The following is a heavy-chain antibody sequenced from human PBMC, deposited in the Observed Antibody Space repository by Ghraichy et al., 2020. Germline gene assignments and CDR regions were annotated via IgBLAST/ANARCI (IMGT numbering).Heavy chain of an antibody. Sequence: GESLNISCAASRFTFSTYAMHWVRQAPGNGLEWVAVISYDGSNKYFADSVKGRFTISRDNSKNTLYLQMNSLRAEDAAVYYCARETFDSSGYYSNYWYFDLWGRGTLVTVST. CDR3: ARETFDSSGYYSNYWYFDL. J-gene: IGHJ2*01. V-gene: IGHV3-30-3*01. CDR2: ISYDGSNK. D-gene: IGHD3-22*01. CDR1: RFTFSTYA.